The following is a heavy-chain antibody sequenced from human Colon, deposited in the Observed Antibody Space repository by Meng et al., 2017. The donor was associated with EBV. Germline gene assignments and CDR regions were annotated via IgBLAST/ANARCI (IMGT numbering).Heavy chain of an antibody. CDR1: GDSVSSTGAA. CDR3: ARDYGTSRPFEY. J-gene: IGHJ4*02. D-gene: IGHD1/OR15-1a*01. Sequence: QAPRRHTGPGRLNPSKTLSLRGAISGDSVSSTGAAWNWIRQSPSRGLEWLGRTYYRSKWHNDYAVSVKGRIAINPDTSKNQFFLQLNSVTPEDTAVYYCARDYGTSRPFEYWGQGILVTVSS. V-gene: IGHV6-1*01. CDR2: TYYRSKWHN.